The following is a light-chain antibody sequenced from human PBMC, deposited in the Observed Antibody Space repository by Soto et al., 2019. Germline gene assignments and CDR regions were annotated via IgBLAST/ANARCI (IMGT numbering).Light chain of an antibody. CDR3: QQYNTYSQT. Sequence: DIQMTQSPSTLSASVGDRVTITCRASQNIAVWLAWYQQKPGKAPKLLIYDASTLESGVPSRFSGGGSGTELTLTINSLQPDDFATYYCQQYNTYSQTFGQGTKVDIK. J-gene: IGKJ1*01. CDR1: QNIAVW. V-gene: IGKV1-5*01. CDR2: DAS.